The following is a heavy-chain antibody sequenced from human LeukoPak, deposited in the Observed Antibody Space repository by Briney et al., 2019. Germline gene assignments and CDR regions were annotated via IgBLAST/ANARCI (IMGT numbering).Heavy chain of an antibody. D-gene: IGHD2-15*01. CDR1: GGSISSGSYY. CDR3: ARGYHKDIYYYYGMDV. Sequence: SETLSLTCTVSGGSISSGSYYWSWIRQPAGKGLEWIGRIYTSGSTNYNPSLKSRVTISVDTSKNQFSLKLSPVTAADTAVYYCARGYHKDIYYYYGMDVWGKGTTVTVSS. CDR2: IYTSGST. J-gene: IGHJ6*04. V-gene: IGHV4-61*02.